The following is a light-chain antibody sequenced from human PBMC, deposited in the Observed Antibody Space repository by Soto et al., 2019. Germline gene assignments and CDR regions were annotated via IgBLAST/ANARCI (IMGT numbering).Light chain of an antibody. CDR3: QQYGNSPST. Sequence: EIVLTQSPGTLSLSPGERATLSCRASQSVSSTFLAWYQQKPGQAPRLLIYGASSRATGIPDRFSGSGSGTDFTLTIRRLEPEDFAVYYCQQYGNSPSTFGQGTRLEIK. CDR2: GAS. V-gene: IGKV3-20*01. J-gene: IGKJ5*01. CDR1: QSVSSTF.